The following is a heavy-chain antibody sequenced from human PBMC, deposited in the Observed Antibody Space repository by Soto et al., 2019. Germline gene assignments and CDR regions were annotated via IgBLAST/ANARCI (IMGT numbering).Heavy chain of an antibody. J-gene: IGHJ5*02. CDR1: GYTFTSYG. V-gene: IGHV1-18*01. CDR3: ARVRITIFGVVDNWFDP. D-gene: IGHD3-3*01. CDR2: ISAYNGNT. Sequence: ASVKVSCKASGYTFTSYGISWVRQAPGQGLEWMGWISAYNGNTNYAQKLQGRVTMTTDPSTSTAYMELRSLRSDDTAVYYCARVRITIFGVVDNWFDPWGQGTLVTVSS.